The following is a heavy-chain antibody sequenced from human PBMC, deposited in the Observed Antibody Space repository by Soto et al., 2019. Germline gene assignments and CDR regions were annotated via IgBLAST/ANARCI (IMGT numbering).Heavy chain of an antibody. CDR1: GFTFSSYG. CDR3: ARDGYDFWSGYYLALLTTYYYYGMDV. J-gene: IGHJ6*02. Sequence: GGSLRLSCAASGFTFSSYGMHWVRQAPGKGLEWVAVIWYDGSNKYYADSVKGRFTISRDNSKNTLYLQMNSLRAEDTAVYYCARDGYDFWSGYYLALLTTYYYYGMDVWGQGTTVTVYS. D-gene: IGHD3-3*01. CDR2: IWYDGSNK. V-gene: IGHV3-33*01.